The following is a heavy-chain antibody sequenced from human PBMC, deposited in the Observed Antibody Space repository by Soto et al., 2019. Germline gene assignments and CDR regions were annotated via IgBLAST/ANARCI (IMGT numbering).Heavy chain of an antibody. J-gene: IGHJ4*02. CDR1: GGSISSSSYY. CDR3: ARLQWELPSYFDY. Sequence: SETLSLTCTVSGGSISSSSYYWGWIRQPPGKGLEWIGSIYYSGSTYYNPSLKSRVTISVDTSKNQFSLKLSSVTAADTAVYYCARLQWELPSYFDYWGQGTLVTVSS. D-gene: IGHD1-26*01. CDR2: IYYSGST. V-gene: IGHV4-39*01.